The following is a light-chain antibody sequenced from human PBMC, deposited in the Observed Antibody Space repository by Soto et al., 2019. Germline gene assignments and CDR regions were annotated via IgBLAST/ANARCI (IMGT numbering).Light chain of an antibody. CDR2: NTS. CDR3: LLYYGAAGV. J-gene: IGLJ2*01. V-gene: IGLV7-43*01. Sequence: QTVVTQEPSLTVSPGGTVTLTCASSTGAVTSGYYPNWFQQKPGQTPRALIYNTSNKHSWTPARFSGSLLGGKAALTLSGVQPEDEAEYYCLLYYGAAGVSGGGTQLTVL. CDR1: TGAVTSGYY.